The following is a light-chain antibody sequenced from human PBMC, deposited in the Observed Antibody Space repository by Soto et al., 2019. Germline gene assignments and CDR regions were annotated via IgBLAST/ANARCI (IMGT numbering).Light chain of an antibody. V-gene: IGKV2-28*01. CDR1: QSLLHSNGYNY. CDR2: LGS. J-gene: IGKJ4*01. CDR3: MKALQTPT. Sequence: DIVMTQSPLSLPVTPGEPASISCRSSQSLLHSNGYNYLDWYLQKPGQSPQLLIYLGSNRASGVPDRLSGSGSGTDFTLKISRVEAEDVGVYYCMKALQTPTFGGGTKVDIK.